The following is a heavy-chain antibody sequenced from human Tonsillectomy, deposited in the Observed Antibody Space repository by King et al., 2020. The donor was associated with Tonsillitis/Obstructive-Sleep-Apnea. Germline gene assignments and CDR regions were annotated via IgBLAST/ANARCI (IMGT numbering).Heavy chain of an antibody. J-gene: IGHJ3*02. CDR1: GGAFSNYG. CDR2: FLPIFGTS. CDR3: ARGTAMFGVVPDAFDI. D-gene: IGHD3-3*01. Sequence: VQLVQSGAEVKKPGSSVKVSCKTSGGAFSNYGISWVRQAPGQGLEWMGGFLPIFGTSNYAQKFQDRFTITADESTSTVYMEFIRLRSEDTAVYYCARGTAMFGVVPDAFDIWGQGTTVTVSS. V-gene: IGHV1-69*01.